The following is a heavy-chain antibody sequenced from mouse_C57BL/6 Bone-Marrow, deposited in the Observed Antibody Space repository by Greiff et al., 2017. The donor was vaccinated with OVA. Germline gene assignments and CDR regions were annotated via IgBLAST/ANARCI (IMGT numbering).Heavy chain of an antibody. D-gene: IGHD1-1*02. CDR3: ARKAFCGKYSWFAY. J-gene: IGHJ3*01. V-gene: IGHV1-50*01. CDR1: GYTFTSYW. CDR2: IDPSDSYT. Sequence: QVQLQQPGAELVKPGASVKLSCKASGYTFTSYWMQWVKQRPGQGLEWIGEIDPSDSYTNYNQKFKGKATLTVDTSSSTAYMQLSSLTSEDSAVYYCARKAFCGKYSWFAYWGQGTLVTVSA.